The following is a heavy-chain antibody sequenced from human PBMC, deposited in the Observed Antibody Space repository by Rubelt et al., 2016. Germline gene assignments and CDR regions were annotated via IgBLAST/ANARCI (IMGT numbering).Heavy chain of an antibody. Sequence: GLVQPGGSLRICCAGSGFIFSKYWMSWVRQAPGKGLEWVANIKRDGTTKYYVDSVKGRFTISRDNDKSSMCLQMNSLRVEDTAVYYCVKDVRTTSGSYRYFDYWGQGTLVTVPS. CDR3: VKDVRTTSGSYRYFDY. V-gene: IGHV3-7*03. J-gene: IGHJ4*02. CDR1: GFIFSKYW. CDR2: IKRDGTTK. D-gene: IGHD3-10*01.